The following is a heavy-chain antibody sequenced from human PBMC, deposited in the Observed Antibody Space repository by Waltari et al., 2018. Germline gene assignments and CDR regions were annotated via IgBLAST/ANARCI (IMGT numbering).Heavy chain of an antibody. CDR3: VRGGSNGVVRPLDY. V-gene: IGHV3-74*01. Sequence: EVQLVESGGGLVQPGGSLRSSVVAPGFTFGCTWMYWVCQGPGKGLVWVSRIKNDGRITDYADSVKGRFTISRDNAKNTLYLQMSSLRAEDTGVYYCVRGGSNGVVRPLDYWGQGTLVTVS. J-gene: IGHJ4*02. CDR2: IKNDGRIT. CDR1: GFTFGCTW. D-gene: IGHD3-3*01.